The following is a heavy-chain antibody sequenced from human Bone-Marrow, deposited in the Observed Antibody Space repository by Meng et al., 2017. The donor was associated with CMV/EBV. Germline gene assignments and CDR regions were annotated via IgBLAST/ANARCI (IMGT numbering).Heavy chain of an antibody. CDR3: ARVKIKYSNHHFDY. J-gene: IGHJ4*02. CDR1: GFTFSDYY. Sequence: GGSLRLSCAASGFTFSDYYMTWIRQAPGKGLEWVANIKQDGSEKYYVDSVKGRFTISRDNAKNSLYLQMNSLRAEDTAVYYCARVKIKYSNHHFDYWGQGTLVTVSS. CDR2: IKQDGSEK. V-gene: IGHV3-7*01. D-gene: IGHD4-11*01.